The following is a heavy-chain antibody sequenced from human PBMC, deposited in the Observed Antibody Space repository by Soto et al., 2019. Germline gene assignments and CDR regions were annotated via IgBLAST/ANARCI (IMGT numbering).Heavy chain of an antibody. CDR1: GGSFSGYY. D-gene: IGHD3-10*01. J-gene: IGHJ6*02. Sequence: PSETMSLTCAVYGGSFSGYYWSWIRQHPGKGLEWIGEINHSGSTNYNPSLKSRVTISVDTSKNQFSLKLSSVTAADTAVYYCARGIGSGSYLSPKYYYYYGMDVWGQGTTVTVSS. V-gene: IGHV4-34*01. CDR2: INHSGST. CDR3: ARGIGSGSYLSPKYYYYYGMDV.